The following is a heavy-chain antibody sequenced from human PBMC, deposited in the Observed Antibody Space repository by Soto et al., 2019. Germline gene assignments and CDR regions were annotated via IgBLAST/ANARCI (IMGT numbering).Heavy chain of an antibody. CDR3: ARGDVLCDGGRCYGVSLDV. CDR2: IQSGGPT. CDR1: GFTVSSKY. J-gene: IGHJ6*04. Sequence: PGGSLRLSCAASGFTVSSKYMSWVRQAPGKGLEWVSLIQSGGPTYYADSVKGRSTISRDTSENTVHLQMDSLRAEDTAVYYCARGDVLCDGGRCYGVSLDVWGKGTTVTVSS. D-gene: IGHD2-15*01. V-gene: IGHV3-66*01.